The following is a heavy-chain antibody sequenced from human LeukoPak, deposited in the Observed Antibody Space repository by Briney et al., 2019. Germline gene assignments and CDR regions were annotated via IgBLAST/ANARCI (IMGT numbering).Heavy chain of an antibody. V-gene: IGHV4-59*01. Sequence: PSETLSLTCTVSGGSISSYYWSWIRQPPGKGLEWIGYIYYSGSTNYNPPLKSRVTISVDTSKNQFSLKLSSVTAADTAVYYCARDSSGWYHWFDPWGQGTLVTVSS. CDR2: IYYSGST. D-gene: IGHD6-19*01. J-gene: IGHJ5*02. CDR1: GGSISSYY. CDR3: ARDSSGWYHWFDP.